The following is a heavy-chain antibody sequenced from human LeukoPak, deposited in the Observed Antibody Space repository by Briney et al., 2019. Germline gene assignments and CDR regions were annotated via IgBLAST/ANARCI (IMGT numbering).Heavy chain of an antibody. V-gene: IGHV1-8*01. J-gene: IGHJ4*02. CDR1: GYTFTSYD. CDR3: ARGYYGSGSYYKIDY. CDR2: MNPNSGNT. Sequence: GASVKVSCKASGYTFTSYDINWVRQATGQGLEWTGWMNPNSGNTGYAQKFQGRVTMTRNTSISTAYMELSSLRSEDTAVYYCARGYYGSGSYYKIDYWGQGTLVTVSS. D-gene: IGHD3-10*01.